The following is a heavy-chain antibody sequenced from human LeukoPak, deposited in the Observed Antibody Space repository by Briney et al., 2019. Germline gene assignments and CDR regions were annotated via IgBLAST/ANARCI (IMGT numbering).Heavy chain of an antibody. Sequence: SETLSLTCTVSGASISSYYWSWIRQPPGKGLEWIGSIYYSGSTYYNPSLKSRVTISVDTSKNQFSLKLSSVTAADTAVYYCARRYQLPRAFDIWGQGTMVTVSS. CDR3: ARRYQLPRAFDI. D-gene: IGHD2-2*01. J-gene: IGHJ3*02. CDR2: IYYSGST. V-gene: IGHV4-59*05. CDR1: GASISSYY.